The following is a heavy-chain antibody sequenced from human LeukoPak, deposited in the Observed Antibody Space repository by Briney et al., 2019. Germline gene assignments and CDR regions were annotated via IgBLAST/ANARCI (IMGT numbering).Heavy chain of an antibody. CDR3: AKDVPMVRGVGNGMDV. J-gene: IGHJ6*02. V-gene: IGHV3-23*01. D-gene: IGHD3-10*01. CDR1: GFPFSRYA. Sequence: GGSLSLSCAVSGFPFSRYAMHWVRQAPGKGLEWVSDISGSGGSTNYVDSVKGRFTISRDNSKNTLYLQMISLRAEDTAVYYCAKDVPMVRGVGNGMDVWGQGTTVTVSS. CDR2: ISGSGGST.